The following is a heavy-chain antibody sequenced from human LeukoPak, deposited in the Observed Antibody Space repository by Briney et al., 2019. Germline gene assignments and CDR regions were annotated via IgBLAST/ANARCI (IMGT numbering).Heavy chain of an antibody. J-gene: IGHJ5*02. CDR1: GYTLTELS. V-gene: IGHV1-24*01. CDR3: ATWFRSGSPSRHNWFDP. D-gene: IGHD3-10*01. CDR2: FDPEDGEA. Sequence: ASVKVSCKVSGYTLTELSMHWVRQAPGNGLEWMGGFDPEDGEAIYAQKFQGRVTMTEDTSTDTAYMELSSLRSEDTAVYYCATWFRSGSPSRHNWFDPWGQGTLVTVSS.